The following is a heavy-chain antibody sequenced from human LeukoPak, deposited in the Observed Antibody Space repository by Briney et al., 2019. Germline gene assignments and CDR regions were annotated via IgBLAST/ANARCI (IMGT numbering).Heavy chain of an antibody. Sequence: SETLSLTCTVSGGSISGYYWSWIRQPPGKRLEWIGYIYYSGNTNNNPSLKSRVTISIDTSKNQFSLRLSSVTAADTAVYYCARVGDGNFDYWGQGTLVTVSS. D-gene: IGHD3-10*01. V-gene: IGHV4-59*01. J-gene: IGHJ4*02. CDR1: GGSISGYY. CDR3: ARVGDGNFDY. CDR2: IYYSGNT.